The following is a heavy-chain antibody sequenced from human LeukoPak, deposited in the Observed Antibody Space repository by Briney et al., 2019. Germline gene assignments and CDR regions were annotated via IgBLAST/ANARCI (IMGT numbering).Heavy chain of an antibody. V-gene: IGHV3-23*01. CDR1: GFTFRSYA. CDR3: AKCFTVEDWFDP. CDR2: VSGSGGST. Sequence: GGSLRLSCAASGFTFRSYAMSWVRQAPGKGLEWVSAVSGSGGSTYYADSVKGRFTISRDNSKNTLYLQMNSLRAEDTAVYYCAKCFTVEDWFDPWGQGTLVTVSS. D-gene: IGHD4-17*01. J-gene: IGHJ5*02.